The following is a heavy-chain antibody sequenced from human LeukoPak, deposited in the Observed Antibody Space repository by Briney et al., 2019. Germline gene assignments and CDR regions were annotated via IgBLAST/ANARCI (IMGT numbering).Heavy chain of an antibody. D-gene: IGHD5-18*01. V-gene: IGHV5-51*01. CDR2: IYPGDSDT. Sequence: GESLKISCKGSAYSFTTYWIGWVRQMPGKGLERMGIIYPGDSDTRYSPSFQGQVTISADKSISTAYLQWSSLKASDTAMYYCARHLDTAMVTRYYGMDVWGQGTTVTVSS. CDR1: AYSFTTYW. CDR3: ARHLDTAMVTRYYGMDV. J-gene: IGHJ6*02.